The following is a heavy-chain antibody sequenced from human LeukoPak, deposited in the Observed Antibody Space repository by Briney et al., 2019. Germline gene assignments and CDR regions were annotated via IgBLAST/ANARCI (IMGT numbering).Heavy chain of an antibody. CDR2: IYPGDSDA. J-gene: IGHJ3*02. CDR3: AKHRKVATRKDAFDI. V-gene: IGHV5-51*01. D-gene: IGHD5-12*01. CDR1: GFGFTSYW. Sequence: GESLNISCKGVGFGFTSYWIVWVRQMPGRGLEWMGIIYPGDSDARYSPSFQGQVTISADKSISTAHLHWSSLKASDTAIYYCAKHRKVATRKDAFDIWGQGTMVTVSS.